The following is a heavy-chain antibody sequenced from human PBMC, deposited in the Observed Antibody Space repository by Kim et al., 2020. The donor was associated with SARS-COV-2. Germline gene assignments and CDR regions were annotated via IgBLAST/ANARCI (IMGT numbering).Heavy chain of an antibody. Sequence: SETLSLTCTVSGGSISSGGYYWSWIRQHPGKGLEWIGYIYYSGSTYYNPSLKSRVTISVDTSKNQFSLKLSSVTAADTAVYYCAREVRGVTIRRSWGPIDYWGQGTLVTVSS. D-gene: IGHD3-10*01. CDR2: IYYSGST. V-gene: IGHV4-31*03. CDR3: AREVRGVTIRRSWGPIDY. J-gene: IGHJ4*02. CDR1: GGSISSGGYY.